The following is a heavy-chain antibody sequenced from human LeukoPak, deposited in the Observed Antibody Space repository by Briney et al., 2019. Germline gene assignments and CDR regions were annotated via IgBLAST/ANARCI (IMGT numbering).Heavy chain of an antibody. CDR2: ISSSSSTI. J-gene: IGHJ6*03. CDR3: ARDSYGYLIRGYYYYYMDV. V-gene: IGHV3-48*01. Sequence: QPGGSLRLSCAASGFTFSSYSMNWVRQAPGKGLEWVSYISSSSSTIYYADSVKGRFTISRDNAKNSLYLQMNSLRAEDTAVYYCARDSYGYLIRGYYYYYMDVWGKGTTVTISS. D-gene: IGHD5-18*01. CDR1: GFTFSSYS.